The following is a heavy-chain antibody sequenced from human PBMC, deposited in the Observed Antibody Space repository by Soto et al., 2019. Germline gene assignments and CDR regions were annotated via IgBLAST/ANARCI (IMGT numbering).Heavy chain of an antibody. D-gene: IGHD3-10*01. V-gene: IGHV3-30*18. CDR2: ISYDGTKK. Sequence: QMQLVESGGGVVQPGRSLRLSCAASGFSFNSYGMHWVRQAPGKGLEWVAFISYDGTKKFYGDSVKGRFTISRDNSKSTLYLQMNSLRPEDTGVYYCAKTGVSVVRGVPQGFDYWGQGTLVTVSS. CDR3: AKTGVSVVRGVPQGFDY. J-gene: IGHJ4*02. CDR1: GFSFNSYG.